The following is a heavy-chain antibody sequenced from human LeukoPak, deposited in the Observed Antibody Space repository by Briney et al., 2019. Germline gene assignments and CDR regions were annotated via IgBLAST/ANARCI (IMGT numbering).Heavy chain of an antibody. CDR3: ARADGMATNVDY. V-gene: IGHV4-38-2*02. J-gene: IGHJ4*02. D-gene: IGHD5-24*01. CDR2: IYHSGST. Sequence: SETLSLTCTVSGYSISSGYYWGWIRQPPGKGLEWIGSIYHSGSTYYNPSLKSRVTISVDTSKNQFSLRLSSVTAADTAVYYCARADGMATNVDYWGQGTLVTVSS. CDR1: GYSISSGYY.